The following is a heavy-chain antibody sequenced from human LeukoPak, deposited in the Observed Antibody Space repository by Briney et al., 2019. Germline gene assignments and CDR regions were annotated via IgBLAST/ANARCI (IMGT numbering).Heavy chain of an antibody. Sequence: GGSLRLSCAASGFTFSSYSMNWVRQAPGKGLEWVSSISSSSSYIYYADSVKGRFTISRDNAKNSLYLQMNSLRAEDTAVYYCARGGAARRFDIWGQGTMVTVSS. V-gene: IGHV3-21*01. CDR1: GFTFSSYS. CDR3: ARGGAARRFDI. CDR2: ISSSSSYI. J-gene: IGHJ3*02. D-gene: IGHD6-6*01.